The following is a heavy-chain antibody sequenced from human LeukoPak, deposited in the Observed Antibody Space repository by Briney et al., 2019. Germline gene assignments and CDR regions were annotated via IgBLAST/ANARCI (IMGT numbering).Heavy chain of an antibody. J-gene: IGHJ6*02. V-gene: IGHV3-30*18. CDR3: AKDRYSYGPYGMDV. CDR2: ISYDGSNK. CDR1: GFTFSSYG. D-gene: IGHD5-18*01. Sequence: GGSLRLSCAASGFTFSSYGMYWVRQAPGKGGEGVAVISYDGSNKYYADSVKGRFTISRDNSKNTLYLQMNSLRAEDTAVYYCAKDRYSYGPYGMDVWGRGTTVTVSS.